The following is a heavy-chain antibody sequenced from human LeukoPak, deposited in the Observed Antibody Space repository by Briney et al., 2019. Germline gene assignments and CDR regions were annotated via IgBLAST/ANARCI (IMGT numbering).Heavy chain of an antibody. CDR1: GFTFSSYW. CDR2: IKQDGSEK. J-gene: IGHJ4*02. CDR3: ARARGFFDY. D-gene: IGHD3-10*01. Sequence: GGSLRLSCAASGFTFSSYWRSWVRQAPGKGLEWVANIKQDGSEKYYVDSVKGRFTISRDNAKNSLYLQMNSLRAEDTAVYYCARARGFFDYWGQGTLVTVSS. V-gene: IGHV3-7*01.